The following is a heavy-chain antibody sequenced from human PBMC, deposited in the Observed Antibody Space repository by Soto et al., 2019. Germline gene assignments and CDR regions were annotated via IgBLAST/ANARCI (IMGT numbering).Heavy chain of an antibody. CDR3: ARNIVGTSHFDY. Sequence: QVQLVQSGADVKKPGASVKVSCKASGYTFTTHAVHWVRQAPGQSLEWMGWINAGSGNTRYSQKFQGRVTITRDTSGSTAYMELSSLRSEDTAVYYCARNIVGTSHFDYWGQGTLVTVSS. CDR2: INAGSGNT. V-gene: IGHV1-3*01. D-gene: IGHD1-26*01. J-gene: IGHJ4*02. CDR1: GYTFTTHA.